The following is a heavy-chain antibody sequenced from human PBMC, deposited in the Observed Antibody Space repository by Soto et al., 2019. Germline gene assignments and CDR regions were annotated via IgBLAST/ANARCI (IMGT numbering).Heavy chain of an antibody. CDR2: IIPIFGTA. V-gene: IGHV1-69*13. CDR3: ARGNVHIVVVTAIDWFDP. Sequence: SVKVSCKASGGTFSSYAISWVRQAPGQGLEWMGGIIPIFGTANYAQKFQGRVTITADESTSTAYMELSSLRSEDTAVYYCARGNVHIVVVTAIDWFDPWGQGTRVTVSS. D-gene: IGHD2-21*02. CDR1: GGTFSSYA. J-gene: IGHJ5*02.